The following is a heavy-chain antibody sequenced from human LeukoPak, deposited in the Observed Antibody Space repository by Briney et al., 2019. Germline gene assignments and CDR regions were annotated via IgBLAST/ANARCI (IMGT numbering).Heavy chain of an antibody. D-gene: IGHD2-2*02. Sequence: PGESLQISCKGSGYSFTNYWIGWVRQMPGRGLEWMGIIYPGDSQTRYNPSFQGQVTISADKSISTAYLQWSSLKASDTAMYYCARHPYSRSCISNICYRWFDPWGQGTLVTVSS. V-gene: IGHV5-51*01. CDR2: IYPGDSQT. J-gene: IGHJ5*02. CDR1: GYSFTNYW. CDR3: ARHPYSRSCISNICYRWFDP.